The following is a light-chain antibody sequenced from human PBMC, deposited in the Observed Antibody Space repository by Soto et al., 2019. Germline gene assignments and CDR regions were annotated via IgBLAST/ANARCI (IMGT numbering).Light chain of an antibody. Sequence: DIQMNQSPSSLSASVGDRVTITCRASQTVSTSLNWYQQKLGKAPNLLIYTAASLQSEAPSRFSGSGSGTDFTLTISSLQPEDFGTYYCQQSHDFPYTFGQGTKLEIK. CDR1: QTVSTS. CDR2: TAA. V-gene: IGKV1-39*01. CDR3: QQSHDFPYT. J-gene: IGKJ2*01.